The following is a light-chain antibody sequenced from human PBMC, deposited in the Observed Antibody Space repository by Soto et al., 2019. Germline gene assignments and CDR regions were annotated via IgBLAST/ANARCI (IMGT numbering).Light chain of an antibody. V-gene: IGKV1-5*03. Sequence: DIQMTQSPPTLSASVGDRVTITCRASQSISGWLAWYQQKSGKAPKLLIFMASRLQTGVPSRFSGSGSGTDFTLTISGLQPDDFATYYCQHYISYPYTFVQGTKLEVK. CDR1: QSISGW. J-gene: IGKJ2*01. CDR3: QHYISYPYT. CDR2: MAS.